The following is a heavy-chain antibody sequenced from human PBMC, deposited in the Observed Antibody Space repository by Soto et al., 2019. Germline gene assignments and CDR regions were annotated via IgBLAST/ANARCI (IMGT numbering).Heavy chain of an antibody. CDR2: IYNGGST. CDR3: ARARITMVREVIKYNMDV. D-gene: IGHD3-10*01. Sequence: SETLSLTCTVSGGSISSYYWSWIRRPPGKGLEWIGYIYNGGSTHSNPSLQSRITISVDTSKNQFSLKLSSVTAADTGIYYCARARITMVREVIKYNMDVWGQGTTVTVSS. V-gene: IGHV4-59*01. J-gene: IGHJ6*02. CDR1: GGSISSYY.